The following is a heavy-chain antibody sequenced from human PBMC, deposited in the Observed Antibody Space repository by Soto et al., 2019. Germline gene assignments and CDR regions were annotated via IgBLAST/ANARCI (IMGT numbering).Heavy chain of an antibody. CDR2: LSGDGTDT. D-gene: IGHD2-15*01. CDR1: GFTFSSYW. CDR3: GRDPMDSTPIDL. J-gene: IGHJ4*02. V-gene: IGHV3-74*01. Sequence: EVQLVESGGGLVQPGGSLRLSCVTSGFTFSSYWMHWVRQDPGKGLVWVACLSGDGTDTRYADSVKGRFSISRDNAKDTLYLQMNSLKNEETAVYFCGRDPMDSTPIDLWGQGALVTVSS.